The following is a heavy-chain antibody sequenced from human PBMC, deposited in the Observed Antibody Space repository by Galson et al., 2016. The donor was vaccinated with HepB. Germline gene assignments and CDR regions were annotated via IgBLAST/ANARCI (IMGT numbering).Heavy chain of an antibody. J-gene: IGHJ6*02. CDR3: ARVRDGYNKYYHYGLDA. V-gene: IGHV1-69*13. D-gene: IGHD5-24*01. CDR2: IIPLYGTT. CDR1: GGTFSSYA. Sequence: SVKVSCKASGGTFSSYATNWARQAPGQGLEWMGGIIPLYGTTNYAQKFQGRVTITADESTSTAYMELSSLRSEDTAVYYCARVRDGYNKYYHYGLDAWGQGTTVTVSS.